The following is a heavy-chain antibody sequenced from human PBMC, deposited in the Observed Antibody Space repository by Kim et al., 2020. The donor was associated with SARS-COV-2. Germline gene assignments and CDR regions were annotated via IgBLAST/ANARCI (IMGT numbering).Heavy chain of an antibody. J-gene: IGHJ4*02. V-gene: IGHV3-30*02. Sequence: KYYADSVRGRLPISRDNSTNTRYLQMHGLRAEDTAVYYCAKNGYKRPPDYWGQGTLVTVSS. CDR3: AKNGYKRPPDY. CDR2: K. D-gene: IGHD5-12*01.